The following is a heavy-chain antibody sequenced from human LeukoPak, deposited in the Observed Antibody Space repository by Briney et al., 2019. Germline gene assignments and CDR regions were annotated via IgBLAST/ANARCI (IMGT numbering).Heavy chain of an antibody. CDR3: ARPRSSYYYGSGSYYNY. CDR1: GFTFSSYA. CDR2: ISGSGGST. D-gene: IGHD3-10*01. Sequence: PGGSLRLSCAASGFTFSSYAMSWVRQAPGKGLEWVSAISGSGGSTYYADSVKGRFTISRDNSKNTLYLQMNSLRAEDTAVYYCARPRSSYYYGSGSYYNYWGQGTLVTVSS. V-gene: IGHV3-23*01. J-gene: IGHJ4*02.